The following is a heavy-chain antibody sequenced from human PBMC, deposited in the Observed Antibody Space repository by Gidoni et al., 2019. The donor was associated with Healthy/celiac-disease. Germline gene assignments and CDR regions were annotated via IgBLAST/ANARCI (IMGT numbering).Heavy chain of an antibody. V-gene: IGHV5-51*01. CDR2: IYPGDSYT. D-gene: IGHD1-26*01. CDR1: GYSFTSYW. Sequence: EVQLVQSGEAVTKPGASLKISCKGSGYSFTSYWIGWVSQMPGKGLEWMGIIYPGDSYTRYSPSFQGQVTISADKSIITAYLQWSSLKAADTAMYYCARQPPGGELPPQRACVIWGQGTMVTVSS. J-gene: IGHJ3*02. CDR3: ARQPPGGELPPQRACVI.